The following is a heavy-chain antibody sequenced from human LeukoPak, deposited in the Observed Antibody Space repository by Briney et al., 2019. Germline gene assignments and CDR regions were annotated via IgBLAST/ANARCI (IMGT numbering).Heavy chain of an antibody. CDR3: TRAIKRQSTMIVVVIGEEDAFDI. CDR1: GFTFGDYA. V-gene: IGHV3-49*04. Sequence: GRSLRLSCTASGFTFGDYAMSWVRQAPGKGLEWVGFIRSKAYGGTTEYAASVKGRFTISRDDYKSIAYQQMNSLNTEDTAVYYCTRAIKRQSTMIVVVIGEEDAFDIWGQGTMVTVSS. D-gene: IGHD3-22*01. CDR2: IRSKAYGGTT. J-gene: IGHJ3*02.